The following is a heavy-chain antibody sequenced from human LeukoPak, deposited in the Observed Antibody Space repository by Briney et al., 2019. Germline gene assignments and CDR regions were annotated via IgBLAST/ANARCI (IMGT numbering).Heavy chain of an antibody. CDR2: IVVGSGNT. D-gene: IGHD3-3*01. J-gene: IGHJ4*02. V-gene: IGHV1-58*02. CDR3: AALPIWSGYSGDY. CDR1: GFTFTSSA. Sequence: SVKVSCKASGFTFTSSAMQWVRQARGQRLEWIGWIVVGSGNTNYAQKFQERVTITRDMSTSTAYMELSSLRSEDTAVYYCAALPIWSGYSGDYWGQGTLVTVSS.